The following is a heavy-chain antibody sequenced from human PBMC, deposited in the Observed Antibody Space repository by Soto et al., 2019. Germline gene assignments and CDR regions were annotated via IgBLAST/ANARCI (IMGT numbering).Heavy chain of an antibody. D-gene: IGHD3-10*01. V-gene: IGHV1-46*01. CDR1: GYTFTTFY. CDR2: IYCSSGSA. J-gene: IGHJ4*02. CDR3: VREPYTISQGIDY. Sequence: QVQLVQSGAEVANPGASVKVSCRASGYTFTTFYVHWMRQAPGKGLEWVGMIYCSSGSATCAQKFRGRVTMTRDPSTGTVYMELSSLRSEDTAIYYCVREPYTISQGIDYWGEGTLVTVSS.